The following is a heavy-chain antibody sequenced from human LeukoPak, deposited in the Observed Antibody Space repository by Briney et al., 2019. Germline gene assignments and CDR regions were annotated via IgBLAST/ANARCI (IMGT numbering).Heavy chain of an antibody. D-gene: IGHD3-22*01. CDR1: GYTFTSYD. CDR2: MNPNSGNT. CDR3: ARVFPPDSSGYCFFYYYYYGMDV. J-gene: IGHJ6*02. V-gene: IGHV1-8*01. Sequence: GASVKVSCKASGYTFTSYDINWVRQATGQGLEWMGWMNPNSGNTGYAQKFQGRVTMTRNTSISTAYMELSSLRSEDTAVYYCARVFPPDSSGYCFFYYYYYGMDVWGQGTTVTVSS.